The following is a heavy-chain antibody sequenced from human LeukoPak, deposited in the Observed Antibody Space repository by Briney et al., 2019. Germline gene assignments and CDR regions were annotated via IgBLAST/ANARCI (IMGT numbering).Heavy chain of an antibody. V-gene: IGHV4-38-2*02. J-gene: IGHJ5*02. D-gene: IGHD3-10*01. CDR1: GYSISSGYY. Sequence: SETLSLTCTVSGYSISSGYYWGWIRQPPGKGLEWIGEINHSGSTNYNPSLKSRVTISVDTSKNQFSLKLSSVTAADTAVYYCARHQPYHSSGSYYKRNIIWFDPWGQGTLVTVSS. CDR2: INHSGST. CDR3: ARHQPYHSSGSYYKRNIIWFDP.